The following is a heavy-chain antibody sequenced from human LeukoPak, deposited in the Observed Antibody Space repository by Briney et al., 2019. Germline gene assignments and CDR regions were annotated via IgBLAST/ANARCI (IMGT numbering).Heavy chain of an antibody. D-gene: IGHD3-9*01. Sequence: PGGSLRLSCAASGFTFSSYELNWVRQAPGKGLKWVSAISGSGGSTYYADSVKGRFTISRDNSKNTLYLQMNSLRAEDTAVYYCAKIHYDILTGYYPYYYMDVWGKGTTVTVSS. CDR1: GFTFSSYE. J-gene: IGHJ6*03. V-gene: IGHV3-23*01. CDR2: ISGSGGST. CDR3: AKIHYDILTGYYPYYYMDV.